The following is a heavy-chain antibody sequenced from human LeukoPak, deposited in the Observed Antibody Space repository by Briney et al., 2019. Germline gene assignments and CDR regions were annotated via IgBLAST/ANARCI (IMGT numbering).Heavy chain of an antibody. V-gene: IGHV1-2*04. CDR1: GYTFTGYY. Sequence: PEASVKVSCKASGYTFTGYYMHWVRQAPGQGLEWMGWINPNSGGTNYAQKFQGWVTMTRDTSISTAYMELSRLRSDDTAVYYCARGIAAAGTSWFDPWGQGTLVTVSS. J-gene: IGHJ5*02. CDR2: INPNSGGT. D-gene: IGHD6-13*01. CDR3: ARGIAAAGTSWFDP.